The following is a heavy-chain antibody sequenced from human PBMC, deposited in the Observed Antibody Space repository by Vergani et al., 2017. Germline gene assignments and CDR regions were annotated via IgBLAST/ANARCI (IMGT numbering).Heavy chain of an antibody. J-gene: IGHJ4*02. D-gene: IGHD6-13*01. Sequence: EVQLLESGGGLVQPGGSLRLSCAASGFTFSSYAMSWVRQAPGKGLEWVSAISGSGGSTYYADSVKGRFTIPRDNSKNTLYLQMNSLRAEDTAVYYCARSGSSSWYGDDYWGQGTLVTVSS. CDR2: ISGSGGST. V-gene: IGHV3-23*01. CDR3: ARSGSSSWYGDDY. CDR1: GFTFSSYA.